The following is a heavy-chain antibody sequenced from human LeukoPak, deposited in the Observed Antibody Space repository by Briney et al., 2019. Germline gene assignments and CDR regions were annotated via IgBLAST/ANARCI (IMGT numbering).Heavy chain of an antibody. Sequence: GGSLRPSCAASGFTFRNYLMNWVRQAPGKGLEWVSFISSTGGTIYYADSVKGRFTVSRDNAKNSLYLQMNSLRAEDTAVYYCARGTYYYDSSKPVGDFWGQGTLVTVS. CDR2: ISSTGGTI. CDR3: ARGTYYYDSSKPVGDF. D-gene: IGHD3-22*01. V-gene: IGHV3-48*04. J-gene: IGHJ4*02. CDR1: GFTFRNYL.